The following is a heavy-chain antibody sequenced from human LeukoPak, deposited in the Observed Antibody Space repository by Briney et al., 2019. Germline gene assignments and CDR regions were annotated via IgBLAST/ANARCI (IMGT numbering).Heavy chain of an antibody. CDR1: GYTFTSYY. CDR3: ARDLLFTYCGGDCYFDY. D-gene: IGHD2-21*02. V-gene: IGHV1-2*02. Sequence: ASVKVSCKASGYTFTSYYMHWVRQAPGQGLEWMGWINPNSGGTNYAQKFQGRVTMTRDASISTAYMELSRLRSEDTAVYYCARDLLFTYCGGDCYFDYWGQGTLVTVSS. CDR2: INPNSGGT. J-gene: IGHJ4*02.